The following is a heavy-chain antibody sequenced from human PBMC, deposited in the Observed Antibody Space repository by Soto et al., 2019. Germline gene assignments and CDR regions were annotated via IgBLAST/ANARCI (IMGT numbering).Heavy chain of an antibody. D-gene: IGHD1-7*01. CDR1: GFTFSSSA. J-gene: IGHJ6*03. Sequence: GGSLRLSCVASGFTFSSSAMHWVRQAPGKGLEWVAVISYDGSNQYYADSVKGRFTISRDNSKNTLYLQMNSLRAEDTAVYYCAKDRNYLSLTYYYYHMDVWGKGTTVTVSS. CDR3: AKDRNYLSLTYYYYHMDV. V-gene: IGHV3-30*18. CDR2: ISYDGSNQ.